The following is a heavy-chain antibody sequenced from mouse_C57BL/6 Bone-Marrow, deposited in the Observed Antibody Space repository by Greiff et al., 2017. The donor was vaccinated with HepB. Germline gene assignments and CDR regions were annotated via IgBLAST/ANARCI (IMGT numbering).Heavy chain of an antibody. CDR1: GFTFSDYG. Sequence: EVKLVESGGGLVKPGGSLKLSCAASGFTFSDYGMHWVRQAPEKGLEWVAYISSGSSTIYYADTVKGRFTISRDNAKNTLFLQMTSLRSEDTAMYYCARPRLLQGPYAMDYWGQGTSVTVSS. J-gene: IGHJ4*01. D-gene: IGHD2-3*01. CDR2: ISSGSSTI. V-gene: IGHV5-17*01. CDR3: ARPRLLQGPYAMDY.